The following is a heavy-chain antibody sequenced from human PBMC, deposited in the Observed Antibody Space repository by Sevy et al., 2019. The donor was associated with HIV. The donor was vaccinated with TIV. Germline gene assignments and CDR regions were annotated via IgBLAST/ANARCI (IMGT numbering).Heavy chain of an antibody. CDR1: GFTFSDYY. Sequence: GGSLRLSCAASGFTFSDYYVSWIRQAPGKGLEWVSYISSSGSTIYYADSVKGRFTISRDNAKNSLYLQMNSLRAEDTAVYYCARVVHGSGSLNWFDPWGQGTLVTVSS. CDR3: ARVVHGSGSLNWFDP. J-gene: IGHJ5*02. V-gene: IGHV3-11*01. D-gene: IGHD3-10*01. CDR2: ISSSGSTI.